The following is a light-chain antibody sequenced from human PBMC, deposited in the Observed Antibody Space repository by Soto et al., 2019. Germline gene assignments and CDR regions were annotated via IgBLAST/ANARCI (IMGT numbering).Light chain of an antibody. CDR3: QQYNSYLWT. CDR1: QSISSW. Sequence: DIQMTQSPSTLSASVGDRVTITCRASQSISSWLAWYQQKPGKAPKLLIYDASSLESVVPSRFSGSVSGTKFTITISSLQPDDFATYYCQQYNSYLWTFGQGNKVEIK. J-gene: IGKJ1*01. CDR2: DAS. V-gene: IGKV1-5*01.